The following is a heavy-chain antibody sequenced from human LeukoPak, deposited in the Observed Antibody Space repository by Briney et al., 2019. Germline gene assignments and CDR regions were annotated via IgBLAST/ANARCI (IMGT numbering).Heavy chain of an antibody. CDR2: ISGSGDTT. CDR1: GFTFSSYA. Sequence: GGSLRLSCAASGFTFSSYAMHWVRQAPGKGLQWVSTISGSGDTTYYADSVKGRFTISRDNSKNTLYLQMNSLRAEDTAVYYCAISGAILTGYYPYWGEGTLVTVSS. CDR3: AISGAILTGYYPY. J-gene: IGHJ4*02. D-gene: IGHD3-9*01. V-gene: IGHV3-23*01.